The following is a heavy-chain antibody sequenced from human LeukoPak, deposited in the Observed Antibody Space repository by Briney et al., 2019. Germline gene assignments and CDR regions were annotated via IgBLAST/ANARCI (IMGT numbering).Heavy chain of an antibody. V-gene: IGHV3-23*01. D-gene: IGHD2-2*01. CDR1: GGSSSSHY. J-gene: IGHJ4*02. CDR2: SSVSDDST. CDR3: AKDRYCSSTNCPYDY. Sequence: ETLALTCTVSGGSSSSHYWSWIRQAPGKGLEWVSGSSVSDDSTYYADSVKGRFTMSRDNSNNMLYLQMNSLRAEDTAVYYCAKDRYCSSTNCPYDYWGQGTLVTVSS.